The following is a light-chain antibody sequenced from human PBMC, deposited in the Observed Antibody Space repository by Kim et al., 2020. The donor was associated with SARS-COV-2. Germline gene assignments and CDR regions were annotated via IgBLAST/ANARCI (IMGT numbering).Light chain of an antibody. CDR1: QSVRSN. CDR2: GAS. CDR3: QQYNDWPLT. Sequence: EIVMTQSPATLSLSPGERATLSCRASQSVRSNLAWYQQKPGQAPRLLIYGASTRATGIPATFSGSGSGTEFTLTISSLQSEDFAVYYCQQYNDWPLTFGGGTNLDIK. J-gene: IGKJ4*01. V-gene: IGKV3-15*01.